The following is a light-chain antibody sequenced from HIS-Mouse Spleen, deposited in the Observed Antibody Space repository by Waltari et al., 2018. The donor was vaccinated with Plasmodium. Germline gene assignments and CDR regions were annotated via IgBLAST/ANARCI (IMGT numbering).Light chain of an antibody. CDR2: AAS. Sequence: IWITQSPSLLSASPGDRVTISCRMSPGISSYLAWSQKKPGKAPELLIYAASTLQSGVPSRFSGRGFGTDLTLTISCLQSEDFATYYGQQYYSVPRTFGQGTKVEIK. CDR1: PGISSY. V-gene: IGKV1D-8*02. J-gene: IGKJ1*01. CDR3: QQYYSVPRT.